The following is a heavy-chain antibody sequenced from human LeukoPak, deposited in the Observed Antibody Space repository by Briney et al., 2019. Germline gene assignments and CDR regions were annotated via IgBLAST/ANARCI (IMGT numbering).Heavy chain of an antibody. Sequence: GGSLRLSCAASGFTFSSYWMHWVRQAPGKGLVWVSRINSDGSSTSYADSVKGRFTISRDNAKNTLYLQMNSLRAEDTAVYYCARDGSIVGATNGMDVWGQGTTVTVSS. CDR2: INSDGSST. CDR1: GFTFSSYW. CDR3: ARDGSIVGATNGMDV. V-gene: IGHV3-74*01. J-gene: IGHJ6*02. D-gene: IGHD1-26*01.